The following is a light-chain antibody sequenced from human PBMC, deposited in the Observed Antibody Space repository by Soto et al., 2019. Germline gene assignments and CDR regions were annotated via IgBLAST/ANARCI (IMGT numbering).Light chain of an antibody. CDR1: QAISNY. V-gene: IGKV1-27*01. CDR3: QKFNAAPT. J-gene: IGKJ4*01. CDR2: AAS. Sequence: DIQMTQSPSSLSASVGDRVTITCRASQAISNYLAWYQQKPGKVPTLLISAASTLQSGVPSRFSGSGSGTDFTLTISSLQPEDVATYYCQKFNAAPTFGGGTKVE.